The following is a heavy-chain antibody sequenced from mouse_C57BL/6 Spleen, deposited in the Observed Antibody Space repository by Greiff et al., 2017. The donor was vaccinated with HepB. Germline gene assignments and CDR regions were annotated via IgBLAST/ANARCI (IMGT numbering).Heavy chain of an antibody. CDR3: ARDDCDNDSYAMDY. D-gene: IGHD2-4*01. Sequence: QVQLKQSGAELVKPGASVKISCKASGYAFSSYWMNWVKQRPGKGLEWIGQIYPGDGDTNYNGKFKGKATLTADKSSSTAYMQLSSLTSEDSAVYVCARDDCDNDSYAMDYWGQGTSVTVAS. CDR1: GYAFSSYW. J-gene: IGHJ4*01. CDR2: IYPGDGDT. V-gene: IGHV1-80*01.